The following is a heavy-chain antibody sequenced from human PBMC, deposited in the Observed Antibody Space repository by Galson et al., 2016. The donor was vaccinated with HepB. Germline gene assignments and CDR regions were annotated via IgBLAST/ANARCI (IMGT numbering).Heavy chain of an antibody. CDR2: INHSGNT. Sequence: ETLSLTCAVFGGSFSVEYWSWIRQPPGKGLEWIGDINHSGNTNYSPSLKSRVTISVDTSKNQFSLKMSSVTAADTAVYYCAKSWRLAWFDPWGQGNLVTVSS. CDR1: GGSFSVEY. V-gene: IGHV4-34*01. CDR3: AKSWRLAWFDP. J-gene: IGHJ5*02. D-gene: IGHD3-10*01.